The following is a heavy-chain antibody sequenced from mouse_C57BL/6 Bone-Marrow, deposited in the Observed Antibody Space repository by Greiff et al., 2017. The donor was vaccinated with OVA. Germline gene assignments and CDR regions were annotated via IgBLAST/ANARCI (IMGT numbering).Heavy chain of an antibody. CDR1: GYAFSSSW. Sequence: QVQLQQSGPELVKPGASVKISCKASGYAFSSSWMNWVKQRPGKGLEWIGRIYPGDGDTNYNGKFKGKATLTADKSSSTAYMQLSSLTSEDSAVYFCAKEENNDWYIDVCGTGTTLTVSS. CDR3: AKEENNDWYIDV. D-gene: IGHD1-3*01. CDR2: IYPGDGDT. V-gene: IGHV1-82*01. J-gene: IGHJ1*03.